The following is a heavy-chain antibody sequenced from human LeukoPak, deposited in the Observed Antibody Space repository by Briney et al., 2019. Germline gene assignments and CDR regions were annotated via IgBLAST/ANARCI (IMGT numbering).Heavy chain of an antibody. V-gene: IGHV1-2*02. CDR2: INPNSGGT. D-gene: IGHD1-26*01. CDR3: ARESIVGATLHAFDI. J-gene: IGHJ3*02. CDR1: GYTFTCYY. Sequence: ASVKVSCKASGYTFTCYYMHWVRQAPGQGLEWMGWINPNSGGTNYAQKFQGRVTMTRDTPISTAYMELSRLRSDDTGVYYCARESIVGATLHAFDIWGQGTMVTVSS.